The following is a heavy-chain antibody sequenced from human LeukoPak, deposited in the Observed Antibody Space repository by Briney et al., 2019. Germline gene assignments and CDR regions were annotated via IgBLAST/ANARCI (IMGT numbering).Heavy chain of an antibody. Sequence: SVKVSCKASGGTSSSYAISWVRQAPGQGLEWMGGIIPIFGTANYAQKFQGRVTITADESTSTAYMELSSLRSEDTAVYYCARSSSVTIPGYYFDYWGQGTLVTVSS. CDR3: ARSSSVTIPGYYFDY. CDR2: IIPIFGTA. V-gene: IGHV1-69*13. CDR1: GGTSSSYA. J-gene: IGHJ4*02. D-gene: IGHD2-21*01.